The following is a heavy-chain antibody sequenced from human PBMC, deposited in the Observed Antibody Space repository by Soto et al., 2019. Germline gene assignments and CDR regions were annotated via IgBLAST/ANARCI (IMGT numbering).Heavy chain of an antibody. D-gene: IGHD3-3*02. CDR1: GFSVSTKY. CDR3: AKPSSFGVGPHYYGMDV. Sequence: PGGSLRLSCAASGFSVSTKYMSWVRQAPGKGLEWVSAISGSGGSTYYADSVKGRFTISRDNSKNTLYLQMNSLRAEDTAVYYCAKPSSFGVGPHYYGMDVWGQGTTVTVSS. V-gene: IGHV3-23*01. CDR2: ISGSGGST. J-gene: IGHJ6*02.